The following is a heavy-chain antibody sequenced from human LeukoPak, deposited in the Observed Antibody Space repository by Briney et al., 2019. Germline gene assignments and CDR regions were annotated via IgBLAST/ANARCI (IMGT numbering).Heavy chain of an antibody. Sequence: SETLSLTPTVSGGSISSYYCSRIRHPAGKGLEWIGRIYTSGITNYNPSLKSRVTMSVDTSKNQFSLKLSSVTAADTAVYYCARDTSTTYYDFWSGYQAGGFDYWGQGTLVTVSS. CDR2: IYTSGIT. CDR1: GGSISSYY. D-gene: IGHD3-3*01. V-gene: IGHV4-4*07. J-gene: IGHJ4*02. CDR3: ARDTSTTYYDFWSGYQAGGFDY.